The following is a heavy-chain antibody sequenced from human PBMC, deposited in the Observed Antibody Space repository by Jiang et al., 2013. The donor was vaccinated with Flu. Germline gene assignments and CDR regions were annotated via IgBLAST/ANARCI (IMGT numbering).Heavy chain of an antibody. CDR2: ISFSGSS. CDR1: GAFISSGGYY. CDR3: ARVGSLAFDY. J-gene: IGHJ4*02. D-gene: IGHD3-16*01. V-gene: IGHV4-31*02. Sequence: PGLVKPSETLSLTCSVTGAFISSGGYYWTWIRQHPGKGLEWIGYISFSGSSYSNPSLESRLSLSVDTSKNQFSLRLSSVAAADTAVYYCARVGSLAFDYWGQGIRVTVSS.